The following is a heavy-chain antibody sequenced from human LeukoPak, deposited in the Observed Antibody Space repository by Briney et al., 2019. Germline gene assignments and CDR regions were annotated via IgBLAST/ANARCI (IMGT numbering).Heavy chain of an antibody. CDR3: ASHSGGYAY. CDR2: IYYSGST. CDR1: GASISSYY. V-gene: IGHV4-59*12. J-gene: IGHJ4*02. Sequence: SETLSLTCTVSGASISSYYWSWIRQPPGKGLEWIGYIYYSGSTNYNPSLKSRVTFSVDTSKNQFSLKLSSVTAADTAVYYCASHSGGYAYWGQGTLVTVSS. D-gene: IGHD5-12*01.